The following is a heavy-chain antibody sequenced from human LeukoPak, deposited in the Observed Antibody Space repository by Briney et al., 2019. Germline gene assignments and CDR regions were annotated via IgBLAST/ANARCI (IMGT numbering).Heavy chain of an antibody. CDR3: VRHRTASDY. CDR2: IKQDGSEK. J-gene: IGHJ4*02. Sequence: PGGSLRLSCAASGFNFSIYYMNWVRQAPGKGLGWVANIKQDGSEKYYVDSVKGRFTISRDNAKNSLYLQMSSLRAEDTAVYYCVRHRTASDYWGQGALVTVSS. CDR1: GFNFSIYY. D-gene: IGHD1-1*01. V-gene: IGHV3-7*01.